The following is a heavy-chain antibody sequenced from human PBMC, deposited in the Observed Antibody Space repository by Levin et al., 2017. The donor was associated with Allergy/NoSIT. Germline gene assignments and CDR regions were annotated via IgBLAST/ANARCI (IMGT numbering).Heavy chain of an antibody. V-gene: IGHV3-20*04. CDR1: GFTFDDYG. J-gene: IGHJ4*02. CDR2: INWNGGST. Sequence: GESLKISCAASGFTFDDYGMSWVRQAPGKGLEWVSGINWNGGSTGYADSVKGRFTISRDNAKNSLYLQMNSLRAEDTALYYCARVADYYDSSGYYGLDDYWGQGTLVTVSS. CDR3: ARVADYYDSSGYYGLDDY. D-gene: IGHD3-22*01.